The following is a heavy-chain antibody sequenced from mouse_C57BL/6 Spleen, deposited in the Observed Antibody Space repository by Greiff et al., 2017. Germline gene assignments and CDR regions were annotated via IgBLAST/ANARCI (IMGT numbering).Heavy chain of an antibody. CDR3: ARARAYCGSSLRYFDV. CDR2: IHPNSGST. J-gene: IGHJ1*03. V-gene: IGHV1-64*01. D-gene: IGHD1-1*01. Sequence: VQLQQPGAELVKPGASVKLSCKASGYTFTSYWMHWVQQRPGQGLEWIGMIHPNSGSTTYDEKFKSKATLTVDKSSSTAYMHISSLTSESSAVYDCARARAYCGSSLRYFDVWGTGTTVTGSS. CDR1: GYTFTSYW.